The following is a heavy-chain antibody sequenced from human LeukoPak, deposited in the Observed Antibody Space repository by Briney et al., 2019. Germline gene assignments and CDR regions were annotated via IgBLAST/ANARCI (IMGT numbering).Heavy chain of an antibody. Sequence: ASVKVSCKASGYTFTGYYIHWVRQAPGQGLEWMGRINPNSGGTNYAQKFQGRVTMTRDTSISTAYMELSRLRSDDTAVYYCARVVRFGYSGGYDYWGQGTLVTVSS. CDR1: GYTFTGYY. J-gene: IGHJ4*02. CDR3: ARVVRFGYSGGYDY. CDR2: INPNSGGT. D-gene: IGHD5-12*01. V-gene: IGHV1-2*06.